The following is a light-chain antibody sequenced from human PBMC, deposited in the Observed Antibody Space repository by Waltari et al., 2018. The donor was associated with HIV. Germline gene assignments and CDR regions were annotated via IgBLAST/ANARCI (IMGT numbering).Light chain of an antibody. CDR1: SSDVGGYNS. V-gene: IGLV2-14*01. Sequence: QSALTQPASVSGSPGQSITISCTGTSSDVGGYNSVSWYQQHPGKAPKLMIYEVSNRPSGVSNRFSGSKSGNKASLTISGLQAEDEADYYCSSYTSSHVVFGGGTKLTVL. CDR3: SSYTSSHVV. CDR2: EVS. J-gene: IGLJ2*01.